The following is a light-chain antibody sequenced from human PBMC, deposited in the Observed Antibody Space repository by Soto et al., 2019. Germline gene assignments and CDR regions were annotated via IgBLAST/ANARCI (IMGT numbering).Light chain of an antibody. CDR1: QSISNW. CDR3: QQYNVFPLT. Sequence: DIQMTQSPSTLSASVGDRVTITCRASQSISNWLAWYQQKPGKAPKLLIYKASSLESGVPSRFSGSGSGTECTLTISSLQPDDFAGYRCQQYNVFPLTFGGGTKVEIK. CDR2: KAS. V-gene: IGKV1-5*03. J-gene: IGKJ4*01.